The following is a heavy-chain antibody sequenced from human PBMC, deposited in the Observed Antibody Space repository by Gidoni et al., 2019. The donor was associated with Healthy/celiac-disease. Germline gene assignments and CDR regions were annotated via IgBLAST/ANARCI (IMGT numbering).Heavy chain of an antibody. J-gene: IGHJ4*02. CDR3: ARGLGWIFGVVIMSVGSADY. Sequence: QVQLVQSGAEVKKPGASVKVSCKASGYTFTGYYMHGVRPAPGQGLEWMGWINPNSGGTNYAQKFQGRVTMTRDTSISTAYMELSRLRSDDTAVYYCARGLGWIFGVVIMSVGSADYWGQGTLVTVSS. CDR1: GYTFTGYY. V-gene: IGHV1-2*02. CDR2: INPNSGGT. D-gene: IGHD3-3*01.